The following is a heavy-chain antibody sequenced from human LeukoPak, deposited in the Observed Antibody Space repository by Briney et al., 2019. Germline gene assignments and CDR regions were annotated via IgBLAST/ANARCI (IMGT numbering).Heavy chain of an antibody. V-gene: IGHV3-23*01. CDR2: ISGGGDAT. J-gene: IGHJ6*03. CDR1: DFSFITYA. Sequence: GGSLRLSCAASDFSFITYAMSWVRQAPGKGLEWVSTISGGGDATYYADSVKGRFTISRDNSKNTLYLQMNSLRAEDTAVYYCAKGAEGGEYYYYMDVWGKGTTVTVSS. D-gene: IGHD6-19*01. CDR3: AKGAEGGEYYYYMDV.